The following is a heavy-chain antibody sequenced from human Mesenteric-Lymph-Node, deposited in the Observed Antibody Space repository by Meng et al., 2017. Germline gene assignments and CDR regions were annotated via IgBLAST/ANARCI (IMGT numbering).Heavy chain of an antibody. D-gene: IGHD3-22*01. J-gene: IGHJ4*01. CDR1: GCTISSYE. CDR3: AKGVTIIVVGAPYYFDC. CDR2: ISSSGSTI. Sequence: GGSLRLSCAASGCTISSYEMNWVRQAPGKGLEWVTYISSSGSTIYYADSVKGRFTISRATSKNTLYLQMNSLRAEDTAVSYWAKGVTIIVVGAPYYFDCWGQGTLVTVSS. V-gene: IGHV3-48*03.